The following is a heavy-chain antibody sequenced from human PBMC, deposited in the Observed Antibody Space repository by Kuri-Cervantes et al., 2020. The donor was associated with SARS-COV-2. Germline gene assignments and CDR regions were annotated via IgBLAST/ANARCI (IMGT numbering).Heavy chain of an antibody. CDR2: ISSSSSTI. D-gene: IGHD3-9*01. J-gene: IGHJ6*02. Sequence: GGSLRLSCATSGFTFSSYSMNWVRQAPGKGLEWVSYISSSSSTIYYADSVKGRFTISRDNAKNSLYLQMNSLRGEDTAVYYCARDGIITISYYYYYGMDVWGQGTTVTVSS. CDR3: ARDGIITISYYYYYGMDV. CDR1: GFTFSSYS. V-gene: IGHV3-48*01.